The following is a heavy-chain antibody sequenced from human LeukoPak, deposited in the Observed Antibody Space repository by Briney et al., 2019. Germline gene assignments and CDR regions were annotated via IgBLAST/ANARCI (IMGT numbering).Heavy chain of an antibody. CDR3: ARAVYVGATHY. D-gene: IGHD1-26*01. CDR1: GYTFTSYG. J-gene: IGHJ4*02. CDR2: ISAYNGNT. Sequence: ASVKVSCKASGYTFTSYGISWVRQAPGQGLEWMGWISAYNGNTNYAQKLQGRVTMTTDTSTSTAYRELRSLRSDDTAVYYCARAVYVGATHYWGQGTLVTVSS. V-gene: IGHV1-18*01.